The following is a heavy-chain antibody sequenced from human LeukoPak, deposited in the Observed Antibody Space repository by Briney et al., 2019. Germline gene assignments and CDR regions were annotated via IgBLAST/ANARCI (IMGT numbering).Heavy chain of an antibody. CDR1: EYSFPNYC. Sequence: GESLQISCQHSEYSFPNYCVGWVRQLPGKGLEWMGIIYPDDSDTRYSPSFQGRVTISADKSINTAYLEWSSLKASDTATYYCAIGRGGQQLGDFWGQGTLVTVSS. J-gene: IGHJ4*02. V-gene: IGHV5-51*01. D-gene: IGHD6-13*01. CDR3: AIGRGGQQLGDF. CDR2: IYPDDSDT.